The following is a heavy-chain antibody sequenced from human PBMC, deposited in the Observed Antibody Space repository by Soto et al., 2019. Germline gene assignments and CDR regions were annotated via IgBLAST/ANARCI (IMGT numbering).Heavy chain of an antibody. V-gene: IGHV4-34*01. CDR3: ARGAKGYCSGGSCYTNRNYYGMDV. CDR2: INHSGST. CDR1: GGSFSGYY. D-gene: IGHD2-15*01. J-gene: IGHJ6*02. Sequence: SETLSLTCAVYGGSFSGYYWSWIRQPPGKGLEWIGEINHSGSTNYNPSPKSRVTISVDTSKNQFSLKLSSVTAADTAVYYCARGAKGYCSGGSCYTNRNYYGMDVWGQGTTVTVSS.